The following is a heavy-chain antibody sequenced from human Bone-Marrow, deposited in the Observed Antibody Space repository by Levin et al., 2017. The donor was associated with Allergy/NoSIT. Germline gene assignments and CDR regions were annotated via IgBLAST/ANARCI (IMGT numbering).Heavy chain of an antibody. CDR2: IAYDESHE. V-gene: IGHV3-30*03. CDR3: AGSAAAHIYY. Sequence: GESLKISCAASGFTFSSYAMHWVRQAPGKGLEWVAVIAYDESHEYYADSVKGRFTISRDNSKNTLYLQMNSLRADDTAVYYCAGSAAAHIYYWGQGTLVTVSS. CDR1: GFTFSSYA. J-gene: IGHJ4*02. D-gene: IGHD6-13*01.